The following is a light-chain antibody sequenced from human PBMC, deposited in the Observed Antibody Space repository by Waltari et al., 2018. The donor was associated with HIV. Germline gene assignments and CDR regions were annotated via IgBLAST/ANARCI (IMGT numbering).Light chain of an antibody. CDR3: STWDESQSFQV. J-gene: IGLJ3*02. V-gene: IGLV1-47*01. CDR2: SKN. CDR1: NSNIGSSS. Sequence: QPVLTQLPSMSGTPGQTVTISCSGSNSNIGSSSMYWYQHLPGTPPRRLIYSKNERPSGVPDRFSGAKSGTSCSLTISGLRSEDEADYYCSTWDESQSFQVFGGGTKVTVL.